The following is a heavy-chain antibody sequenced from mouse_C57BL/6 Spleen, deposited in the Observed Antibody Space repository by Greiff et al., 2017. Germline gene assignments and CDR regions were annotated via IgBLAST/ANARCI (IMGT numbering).Heavy chain of an antibody. CDR2: ISYDGSN. CDR3: ARDLVITTVVATDYYAMDY. CDR1: GYSITSGYY. J-gene: IGHJ4*01. D-gene: IGHD1-1*01. V-gene: IGHV3-6*01. Sequence: VQLKESGPGLVKPSQSLSLTCSVTGYSITSGYYWNWIRQFPGNKLEWMGYISYDGSNNYNPSLKNRISITRDTSKNQFFLKLNSVTTEDTATYYCARDLVITTVVATDYYAMDYWGQGTSVTVSS.